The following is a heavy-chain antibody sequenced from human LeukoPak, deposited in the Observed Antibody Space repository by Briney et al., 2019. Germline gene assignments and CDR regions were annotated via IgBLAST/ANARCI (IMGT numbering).Heavy chain of an antibody. CDR3: ARHRDYYDT. V-gene: IGHV4-59*08. CDR1: GSSINNNF. CDR2: IYSTGSA. J-gene: IGHJ4*01. Sequence: SETLSLTCTVSGSSINNNFWTWIRQPPGKGLEWIGHIYSTGSANYNPSLKSRVLISGDTSKNQISLKLTSVTAADTAVYFCARHRDYYDTWGHGTLVTVSS. D-gene: IGHD3-22*01.